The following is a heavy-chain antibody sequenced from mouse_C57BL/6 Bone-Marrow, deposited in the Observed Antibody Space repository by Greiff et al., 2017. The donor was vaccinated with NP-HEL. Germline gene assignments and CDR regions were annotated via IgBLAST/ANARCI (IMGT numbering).Heavy chain of an antibody. J-gene: IGHJ2*01. V-gene: IGHV5-9-1*02. D-gene: IGHD1-1*01. CDR3: TRDPPYYYGSSPYYFDY. CDR1: GFTFSSYA. Sequence: EVQGVESGEGLVKPGGSLKLSCAASGFTFSSYAMSWVRQTPEKRLEWVAYISSGGDYIYYADTVKGRFTISRDNARNTLYLQMSSLKSEDTAMYYCTRDPPYYYGSSPYYFDYWGQGTTLTVSS. CDR2: ISSGGDYI.